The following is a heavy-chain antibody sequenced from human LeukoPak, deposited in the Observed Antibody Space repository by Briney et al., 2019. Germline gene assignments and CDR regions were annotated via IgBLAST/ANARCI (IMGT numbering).Heavy chain of an antibody. Sequence: ASAKVSCKASVYTFTRYGISWERQGPGQGHEWMVWISAYNGNTNYAQKLQGRVTMTTDTSTSTAYMELRSLRSDDTAVYYCARSLTVVVAAARFDPWGQGTLVTVSS. CDR2: ISAYNGNT. CDR1: VYTFTRYG. CDR3: ARSLTVVVAAARFDP. J-gene: IGHJ5*02. D-gene: IGHD2-15*01. V-gene: IGHV1-18*01.